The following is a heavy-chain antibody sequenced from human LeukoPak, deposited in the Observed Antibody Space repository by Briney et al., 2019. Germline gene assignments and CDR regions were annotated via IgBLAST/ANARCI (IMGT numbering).Heavy chain of an antibody. CDR1: GFTFSSYG. D-gene: IGHD3-10*01. J-gene: IGHJ4*02. Sequence: PGGSLRLSCAASGFTFSSYGMHWVHQAPGKGLEWVAVISYDGSNKYYADSVKGRFTISRDNSKNTLYLQMNSLRAEDTALYYCARDGNFYYGPGSYCDYWGQGTLVTVSS. CDR2: ISYDGSNK. V-gene: IGHV3-30*19. CDR3: ARDGNFYYGPGSYCDY.